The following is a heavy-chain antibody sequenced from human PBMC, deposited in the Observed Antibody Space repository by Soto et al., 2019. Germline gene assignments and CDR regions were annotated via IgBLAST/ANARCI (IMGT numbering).Heavy chain of an antibody. CDR1: GFTLSSYG. D-gene: IGHD5-12*01. CDR3: AKGDVDIVATMAG. V-gene: IGHV3-30*18. CDR2: ISYDGSNK. Sequence: QVQLVESGGGVVQPGRSLRLSCAVSGFTLSSYGMHWVRQAPGKGLEWVAVISYDGSNKYYADSVKGRFTISRDNSKNTLYLQMNSLRAEDTAVYYCAKGDVDIVATMAGWGQGTLLTVSS. J-gene: IGHJ4*02.